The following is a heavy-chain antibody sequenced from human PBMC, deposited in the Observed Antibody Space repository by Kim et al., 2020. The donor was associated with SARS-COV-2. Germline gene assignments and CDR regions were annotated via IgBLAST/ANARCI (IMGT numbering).Heavy chain of an antibody. CDR1: GYTFTSYG. CDR2: ISAYNGNT. J-gene: IGHJ6*02. Sequence: ASVKVSCKASGYTFTSYGISWVRQAPGQGLEWMGWISAYNGNTNYAQKLQGRVTMTTDTSTSTAYMELRSLRSDDTAVYYCARPQAGPRPNYGTDVWGQGTTVTVSS. V-gene: IGHV1-18*01. D-gene: IGHD6-19*01. CDR3: ARPQAGPRPNYGTDV.